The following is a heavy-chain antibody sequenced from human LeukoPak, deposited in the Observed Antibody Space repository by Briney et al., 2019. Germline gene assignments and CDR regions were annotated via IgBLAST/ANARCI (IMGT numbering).Heavy chain of an antibody. J-gene: IGHJ5*02. CDR2: ISSSSSYI. CDR3: ARNRQQLDNWFDP. V-gene: IGHV3-21*04. D-gene: IGHD6-13*01. CDR1: GFTFSSYS. Sequence: RGGSLRLSCAASGFTFSSYSMNWVRQAPGKGLEWVSSISSSSSYIYYADSVKGRFTISRDNAKNSLYLQMNSLRAEDTAVYYCARNRQQLDNWFDPWGQGTLVTVSS.